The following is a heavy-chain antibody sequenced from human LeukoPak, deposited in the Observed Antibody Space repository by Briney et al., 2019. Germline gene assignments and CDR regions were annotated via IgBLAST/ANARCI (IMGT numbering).Heavy chain of an antibody. CDR3: ARYDSGWYDY. J-gene: IGHJ4*02. Sequence: GSLRLSCAASGFTFSSYRMNLVRQAPGKGLEWVSYISSGSTTIYYADSVKGRFTISRDNAKNSLYLQMNSLRDEDTAVYYCARYDSGWYDYWGQGTLVTVSS. D-gene: IGHD6-19*01. V-gene: IGHV3-48*02. CDR2: ISSGSTTI. CDR1: GFTFSSYR.